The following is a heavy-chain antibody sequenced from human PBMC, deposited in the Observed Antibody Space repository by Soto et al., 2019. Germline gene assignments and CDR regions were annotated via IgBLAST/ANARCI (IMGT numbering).Heavy chain of an antibody. Sequence: EVQLVESGGGLVQPGGSLRLSCAASGFTVSTHYMTWVRQAPGKGLEWVSVMFYGGSTYYADSVKGRFTISRDDSETTLDLQMNSLRAEDTAVYYCATTGMGITLYYYYHGMDVWGQGTTVTVSS. CDR3: ATTGMGITLYYYYHGMDV. CDR1: GFTVSTHY. D-gene: IGHD3-10*01. CDR2: MFYGGST. J-gene: IGHJ6*02. V-gene: IGHV3-66*01.